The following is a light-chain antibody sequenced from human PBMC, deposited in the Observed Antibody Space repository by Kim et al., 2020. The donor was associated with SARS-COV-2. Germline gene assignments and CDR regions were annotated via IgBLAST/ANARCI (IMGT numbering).Light chain of an antibody. CDR3: QQADTFPFT. Sequence: SASVGARVTITCRASQGITTFLAWYQQRPGKAPKFLIYAASSLHSGVPSRFSGSGSGTHFTLTISSLQPEDFGTYYCQQADTFPFTFGQGTKLEI. J-gene: IGKJ2*01. V-gene: IGKV1-12*01. CDR2: AAS. CDR1: QGITTF.